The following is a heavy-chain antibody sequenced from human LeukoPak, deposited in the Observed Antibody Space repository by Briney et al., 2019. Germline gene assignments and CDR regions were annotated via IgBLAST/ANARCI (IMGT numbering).Heavy chain of an antibody. CDR1: GVSISSYY. CDR2: IYTSGST. D-gene: IGHD6-19*01. V-gene: IGHV4-4*07. J-gene: IGHJ4*02. Sequence: SETLSLTCTVSGVSISSYYWSWIRQPAGKGLEWIGRIYTSGSTNYNPSLKSRVTMSVDTSKNQFSLKLSSVTAADTAVYYCARSYSSGWYGDYFDYWGQGTLVTVSS. CDR3: ARSYSSGWYGDYFDY.